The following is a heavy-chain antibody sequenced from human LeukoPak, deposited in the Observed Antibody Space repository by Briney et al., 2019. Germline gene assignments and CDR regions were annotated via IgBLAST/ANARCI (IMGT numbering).Heavy chain of an antibody. CDR2: IKQDGSEK. CDR3: ARVEDSSGHYPFDY. V-gene: IGHV3-7*01. D-gene: IGHD3-22*01. Sequence: PGGSLRLSCAASGFTFSSYWMSWVRQAPGKGLEWVANIKQDGSEKYYVDSVKGRFTISRDNAKNSLYLQMNSLRAEDTAVYYCARVEDSSGHYPFDYWGQGTLVTVSS. CDR1: GFTFSSYW. J-gene: IGHJ4*02.